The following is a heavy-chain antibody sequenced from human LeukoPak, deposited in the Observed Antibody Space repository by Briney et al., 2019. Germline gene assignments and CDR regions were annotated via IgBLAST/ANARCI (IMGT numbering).Heavy chain of an antibody. CDR3: AKTRSYYYGSGSSLLTYYYYGMDV. J-gene: IGHJ6*02. Sequence: GGSLRLSCAASGFTFSSYAMSWVRQAPGKGLEWVSAISGSGGSTYYADSVKGRFTISRDNSKNTLYLQMNSLRAEDTAVYYCAKTRSYYYGSGSSLLTYYYYGMDVWGQGTTVTVSS. V-gene: IGHV3-23*01. D-gene: IGHD3-10*01. CDR1: GFTFSSYA. CDR2: ISGSGGST.